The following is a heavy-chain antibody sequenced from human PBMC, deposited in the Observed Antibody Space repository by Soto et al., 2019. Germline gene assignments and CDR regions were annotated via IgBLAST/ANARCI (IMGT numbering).Heavy chain of an antibody. Sequence: QVQLQQWGAGLLKPSETLSLTCAVYGGSFSGYYWSWIRQPPGKGLEWIGEINHSGSTNYNPSLTSRXXIXVXXSKNQFSLKLSSVTAADTAVYYCARAHRVLRFFDYWGQGTLVTVSS. CDR3: ARAHRVLRFFDY. J-gene: IGHJ4*02. CDR2: INHSGST. D-gene: IGHD2-21*01. V-gene: IGHV4-34*01. CDR1: GGSFSGYY.